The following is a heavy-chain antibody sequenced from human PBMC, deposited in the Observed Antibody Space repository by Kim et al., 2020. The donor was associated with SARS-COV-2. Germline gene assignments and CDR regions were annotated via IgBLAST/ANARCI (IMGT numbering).Heavy chain of an antibody. CDR2: IKQDGSEK. V-gene: IGHV3-7*01. CDR3: AREGNYGDYVLSPNWFDP. D-gene: IGHD4-17*01. Sequence: GGSLRLSCAASGFTFSSYWMSWVRQAPGKGLEWVANIKQDGSEKYYVDSVKGRFTISRDNAKNSLYLQMNSLRAEDTAVYYCAREGNYGDYVLSPNWFDPWGQGTLVTVSS. J-gene: IGHJ5*02. CDR1: GFTFSSYW.